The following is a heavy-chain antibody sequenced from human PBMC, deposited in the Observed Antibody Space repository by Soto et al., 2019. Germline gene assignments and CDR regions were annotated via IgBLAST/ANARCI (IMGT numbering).Heavy chain of an antibody. D-gene: IGHD5-12*01. CDR1: GGSISSGDYY. CDR3: ATWHLREHAYDI. J-gene: IGHJ3*02. Sequence: PSETLSLTCTVSGGSISSGDYYWSWIRQPPGKGLEWIGYIYYSGSTYYNPSLKSRVTISVDTSKNQFSLKLSSVTAADTAVYYCATWHLREHAYDIWGQGTMVTVSS. CDR2: IYYSGST. V-gene: IGHV4-30-4*01.